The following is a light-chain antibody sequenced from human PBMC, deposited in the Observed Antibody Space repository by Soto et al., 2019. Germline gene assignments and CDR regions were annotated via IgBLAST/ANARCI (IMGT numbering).Light chain of an antibody. V-gene: IGKV3-15*01. CDR3: QHYERWPAT. CDR2: GAS. Sequence: EIVLTQSPATLSVSPGEGATLSCRASESVSRNLAWYQQRPGQPPRLLMYGASTRATGIPARFSGSGSGTDFSLRISGLQSDDSAVYYCQHYERWPATFGQGTEVEIK. CDR1: ESVSRN. J-gene: IGKJ1*01.